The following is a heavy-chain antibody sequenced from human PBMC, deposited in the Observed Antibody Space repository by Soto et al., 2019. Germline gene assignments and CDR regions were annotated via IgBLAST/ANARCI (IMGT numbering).Heavy chain of an antibody. V-gene: IGHV3-73*01. CDR1: GFIFSDSA. CDR3: TRHEPTGTNDY. D-gene: IGHD1-1*01. Sequence: PGGSLRLSCAASGFIFSDSAIHWVRQASGKGLEWVGRIRSKANSYTTEYAASVQGRFTISRDDSKNTAYLQMNRLKTEDTALYYCTRHEPTGTNDYWRQGTQVTVSS. J-gene: IGHJ4*02. CDR2: IRSKANSYTT.